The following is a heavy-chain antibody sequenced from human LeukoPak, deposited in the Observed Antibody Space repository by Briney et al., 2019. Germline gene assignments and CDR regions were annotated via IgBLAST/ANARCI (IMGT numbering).Heavy chain of an antibody. CDR1: GFTFSSYG. D-gene: IGHD2-15*01. Sequence: QPGGSLRLSCAASGFTFSSYGMHWVRQAPGKGLEWVAVIWYDGSNKYYADSVKGRFTISRDNSKNTLYLQMNSLRAEDTAIYYCAKGRYCSGGSCYGNFDYWGQGTLVTVSS. J-gene: IGHJ4*02. CDR2: IWYDGSNK. V-gene: IGHV3-33*06. CDR3: AKGRYCSGGSCYGNFDY.